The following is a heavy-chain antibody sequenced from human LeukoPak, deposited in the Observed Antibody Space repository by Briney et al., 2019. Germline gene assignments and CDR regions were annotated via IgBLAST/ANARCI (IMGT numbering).Heavy chain of an antibody. J-gene: IGHJ4*02. D-gene: IGHD3-10*01. CDR3: AKDGLGSYYPAAQADY. CDR1: GFTFSNYA. Sequence: PGGSLRLSCAASGFTFSNYAMSWVRQAPGKGLEWVSAISGSGGTTYYADSVKGRFTISRDNSKNTLYLQMNSLRDEDTAVYYCAKDGLGSYYPAAQADYWGQGTLVTVSS. CDR2: ISGSGGTT. V-gene: IGHV3-23*01.